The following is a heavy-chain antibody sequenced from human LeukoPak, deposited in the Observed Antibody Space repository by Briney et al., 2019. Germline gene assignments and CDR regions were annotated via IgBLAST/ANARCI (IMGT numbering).Heavy chain of an antibody. D-gene: IGHD5-12*01. CDR1: GGSISSYY. J-gene: IGHJ5*02. CDR2: IYYSGST. CDR3: ARHVDIVAPYNRFDP. V-gene: IGHV4-59*08. Sequence: SETLSLTCTVSGGSISSYYWSWIRQPPGKGLEWIGYIYYSGSTNYNPSLKSRVTISVDTSKNQFSLKLSSVTAADTAVYYCARHVDIVAPYNRFDPWGQGTLVTVSS.